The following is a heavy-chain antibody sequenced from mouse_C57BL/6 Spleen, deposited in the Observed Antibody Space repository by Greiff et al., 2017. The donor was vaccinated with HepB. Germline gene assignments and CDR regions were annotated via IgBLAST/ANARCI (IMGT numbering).Heavy chain of an antibody. CDR1: GFTFSDYG. CDR2: ISSGSSTI. Sequence: EVQVVESGGGLVKPGGSLKLSCAASGFTFSDYGMHWVRQAPEKGLEWVAYISSGSSTIYYADTVKGRFTISRDNAKNTLFLQMTSLRSEDTAMYYCALLSLAYWGQGTLVTVSA. CDR3: ALLSLAY. D-gene: IGHD6-1*01. J-gene: IGHJ3*01. V-gene: IGHV5-17*01.